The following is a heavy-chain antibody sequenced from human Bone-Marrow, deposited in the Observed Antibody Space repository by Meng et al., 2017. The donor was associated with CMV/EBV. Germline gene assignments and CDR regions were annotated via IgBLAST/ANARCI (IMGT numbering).Heavy chain of an antibody. CDR3: ARDLVTMIDDYGMDV. V-gene: IGHV1-18*01. D-gene: IGHD3-22*01. CDR1: GYTFTSYG. Sequence: ASVRGSCKASGYTFTSYGISWVRQAPGQGLEWMGWISAYNGNTNYAQKLQGRVTMTTDTSTSTAYMELRSLRSDDTAVYYCARDLVTMIDDYGMDVWGEGTTVTVSS. CDR2: ISAYNGNT. J-gene: IGHJ6*04.